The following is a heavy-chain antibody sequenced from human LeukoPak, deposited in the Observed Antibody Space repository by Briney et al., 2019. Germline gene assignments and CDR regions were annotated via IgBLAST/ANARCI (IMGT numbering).Heavy chain of an antibody. D-gene: IGHD3-10*01. CDR1: GYTLTELS. V-gene: IGHV1-24*01. J-gene: IGHJ4*02. Sequence: ASVKVSCKVSGYTLTELSMHWVRQAPGKGLEWMGGFDPEDGETIYAQKFQGRVTMTEDTSTDTAYMELSSLRSEDTAVYYRATDLGYYYSDGCWGQGTLVTVSS. CDR3: ATDLGYYYSDGC. CDR2: FDPEDGET.